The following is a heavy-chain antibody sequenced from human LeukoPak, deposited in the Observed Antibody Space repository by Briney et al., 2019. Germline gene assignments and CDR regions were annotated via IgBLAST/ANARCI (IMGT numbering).Heavy chain of an antibody. CDR3: ARSQGATIYGFDY. Sequence: SQTLSLTCAISGDSVSSNSAAWSWIRQSPSRGLEWLGRTYYMSKWYNDYAVSVKTRITINPDTSKNQLSLQVNSVTPDDTAVYYCARSQGATIYGFDYWGQGTLVTVSS. CDR1: GDSVSSNSAA. D-gene: IGHD5-12*01. V-gene: IGHV6-1*01. CDR2: TYYMSKWYN. J-gene: IGHJ4*02.